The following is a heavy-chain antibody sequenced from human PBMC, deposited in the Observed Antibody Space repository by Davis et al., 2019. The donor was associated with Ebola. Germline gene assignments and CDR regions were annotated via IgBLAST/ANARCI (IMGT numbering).Heavy chain of an antibody. CDR3: ARRRAYSGYDDY. Sequence: SETLSLTCTVSGGSISSYYWSWIRQPPGKGLEWIGSTYYSGSTNYNPSLKSRVTISVDTSKNQFSLKLSSVTAADTAVYYCARRRAYSGYDDYWGQGTLVTVSS. CDR2: TYYSGST. CDR1: GGSISSYY. J-gene: IGHJ4*02. D-gene: IGHD5-12*01. V-gene: IGHV4-59*01.